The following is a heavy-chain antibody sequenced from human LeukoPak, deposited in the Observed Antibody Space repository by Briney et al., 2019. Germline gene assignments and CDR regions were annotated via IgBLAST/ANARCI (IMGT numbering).Heavy chain of an antibody. J-gene: IGHJ4*02. Sequence: PGGSLRLSCAASGFSFSTYTMNWGREAPGKGLEWGSSISGSSVSIYYADSVQGRFTISRDNTKKSLFLQMNSLRAEDTAVYYCVRAMQMTTIGPGYWGQGTLVTVSS. CDR2: ISGSSVSI. CDR1: GFSFSTYT. CDR3: VRAMQMTTIGPGY. D-gene: IGHD5-24*01. V-gene: IGHV3-21*01.